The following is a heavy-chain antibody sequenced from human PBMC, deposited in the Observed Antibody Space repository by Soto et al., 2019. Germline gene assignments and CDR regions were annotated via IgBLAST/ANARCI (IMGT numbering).Heavy chain of an antibody. V-gene: IGHV3-21*01. Sequence: GGSLRLSCAASGFTFSSYSMNWVRQAPGKGLEWVSSISSSSSYIYYADSVKGRFTISRDNAKNSLYLQMNSLRAEDTAVYYCARDAERFGELLYYFDYWGQGTLVTVSS. D-gene: IGHD3-10*01. CDR2: ISSSSSYI. J-gene: IGHJ4*02. CDR1: GFTFSSYS. CDR3: ARDAERFGELLYYFDY.